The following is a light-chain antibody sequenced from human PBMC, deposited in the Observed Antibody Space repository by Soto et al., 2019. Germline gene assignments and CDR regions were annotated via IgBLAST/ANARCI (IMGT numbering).Light chain of an antibody. CDR3: QQLNSYTLT. J-gene: IGKJ4*01. V-gene: IGKV1-9*01. Sequence: DIQLTQSPSFLSASVGDRVTITCRASQDISDYLAWYQKRPGKDPKLLIYAASTLQSGVPSRFSGIGSGTEFTLTISRLQTEDCATYSGQQLNSYTLTAGGLTKVDIK. CDR2: AAS. CDR1: QDISDY.